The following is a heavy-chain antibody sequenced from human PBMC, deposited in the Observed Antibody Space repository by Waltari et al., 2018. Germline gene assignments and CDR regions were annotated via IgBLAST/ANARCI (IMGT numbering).Heavy chain of an antibody. Sequence: QLQLQESGPGLVKPSETLSLTCTVSGGSISSSSYYWGWIRQPPGKGLEWSGSIYYSGCTSYKPALKSRVTIAVDTSKNQFSLKLSSVTAADTAVYYCARRRGGAGYYYDSSGYYPWWGQGTLVTVSS. CDR2: IYYSGCT. D-gene: IGHD3-22*01. CDR3: ARRRGGAGYYYDSSGYYPW. CDR1: GGSISSSSYY. J-gene: IGHJ4*02. V-gene: IGHV4-39*01.